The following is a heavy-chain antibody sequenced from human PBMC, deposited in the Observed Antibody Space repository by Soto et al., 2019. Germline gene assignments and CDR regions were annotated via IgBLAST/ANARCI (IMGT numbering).Heavy chain of an antibody. CDR3: ASQPCSYDYDSRGYYDY. D-gene: IGHD3-22*01. J-gene: IGHJ4*02. V-gene: IGHV4-39*01. Sequence: PSETLSLTCTVSGGSIISSSYYWVLIRQPPGKGLEWIGSIYYSGSTYYNPSLKSRVTISVDTSKNQFSLKLSSVTAADTAVYYCASQPCSYDYDSRGYYDYWGQGTLVTVSS. CDR2: IYYSGST. CDR1: GGSIISSSYY.